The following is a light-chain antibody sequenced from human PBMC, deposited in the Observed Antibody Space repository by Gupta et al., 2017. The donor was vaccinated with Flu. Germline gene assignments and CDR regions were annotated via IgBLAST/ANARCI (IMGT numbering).Light chain of an antibody. J-gene: IGLJ2*01. CDR1: SSDVGGYDY. CDR2: DAT. CDR3: SAYTSSTLVAV. V-gene: IGLV2-14*04. Sequence: SSDVGGYDYVSWYQQHPGKAPKLMIYDATNRPSGVSNRFSGSKSGNTASLTISGLQAEDEADYYCSAYTSSTLVAVFGGGTKLTVL.